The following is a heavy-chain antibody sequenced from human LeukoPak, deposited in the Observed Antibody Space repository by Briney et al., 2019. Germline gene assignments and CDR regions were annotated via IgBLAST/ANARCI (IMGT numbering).Heavy chain of an antibody. V-gene: IGHV3-7*01. CDR3: GRDRVVPAATFY. J-gene: IGHJ4*02. CDR1: GFTFSSYW. D-gene: IGHD2-2*01. Sequence: GGSLRLSCAASGFTFSSYWMRSIRQAPGRGLEWVANINQLGNEKNYVDSVNGRFTISRNNVDDSLYLEMNSLRVEDTAVYYCGRDRVVPAATFYWGQGVLVTVSS. CDR2: INQLGNEK.